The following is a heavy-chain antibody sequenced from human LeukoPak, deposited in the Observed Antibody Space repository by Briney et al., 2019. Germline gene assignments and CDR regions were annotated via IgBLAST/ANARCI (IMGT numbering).Heavy chain of an antibody. D-gene: IGHD6-13*01. CDR1: GIPFSDYY. V-gene: IGHV3-11*03. Sequence: GGSLRLSCVVSGIPFSDYYMNWIRQAPGKGLEWISYISSSSSYTDYADSVKGRFTISRDNAQNALFLQMDSLRVEDAAVYYCAAGTAADYWGQGTRVTVSS. CDR3: AAGTAADY. J-gene: IGHJ4*02. CDR2: ISSSSSYT.